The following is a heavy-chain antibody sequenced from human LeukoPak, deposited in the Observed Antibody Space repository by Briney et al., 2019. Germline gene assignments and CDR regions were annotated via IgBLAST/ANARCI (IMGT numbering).Heavy chain of an antibody. V-gene: IGHV3-30*18. CDR3: AKGMPPRFGELPSPIDY. D-gene: IGHD3-10*01. CDR1: GFTFSSYG. J-gene: IGHJ4*02. Sequence: GGSLRLSCAASGFTFSSYGMHWVRQAPGKGLEWVAVISYDGSNKYYADSVKGRFTISRDNSKNTLYLQMNSLRAEDTAVYYCAKGMPPRFGELPSPIDYWGQGTLVTVSS. CDR2: ISYDGSNK.